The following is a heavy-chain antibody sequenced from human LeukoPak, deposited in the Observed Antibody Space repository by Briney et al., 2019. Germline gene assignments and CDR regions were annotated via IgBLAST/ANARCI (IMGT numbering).Heavy chain of an antibody. CDR3: AKRYYDSSGYRWFDY. CDR2: ISGISGST. CDR1: GFTFSSHA. J-gene: IGHJ4*02. V-gene: IGHV3-23*01. Sequence: GGSLRLSCAASGFTFSSHAMSWVRQAPGKGLEWVSTISGISGSTYYADSVKGRFTIPRDNSKNTLYLQMNSLRAEDTAVYYCAKRYYDSSGYRWFDYWGQGTLVTVSS. D-gene: IGHD3-22*01.